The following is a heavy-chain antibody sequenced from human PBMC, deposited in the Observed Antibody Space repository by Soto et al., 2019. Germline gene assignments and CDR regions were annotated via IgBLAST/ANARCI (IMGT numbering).Heavy chain of an antibody. CDR3: ARVGYDSSGYYPPRGAFDI. CDR2: ISGSSSTI. Sequence: ESGGGLVQPGGSLRLSCAASGFTFSSYSLNWVRQAPGKGLEWVSYISGSSSTIYYADSVKGRFTISRDNAKNSLYLQMNSLKDEDTAVYYCARVGYDSSGYYPPRGAFDIWGQGTMVTVSS. J-gene: IGHJ3*02. CDR1: GFTFSSYS. V-gene: IGHV3-48*02. D-gene: IGHD3-22*01.